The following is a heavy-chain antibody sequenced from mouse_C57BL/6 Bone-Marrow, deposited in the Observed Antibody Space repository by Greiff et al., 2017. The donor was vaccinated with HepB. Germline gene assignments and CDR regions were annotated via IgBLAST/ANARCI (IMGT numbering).Heavy chain of an antibody. CDR1: GYTFTSYW. CDR3: ARSAARSGGYAMDY. J-gene: IGHJ4*01. CDR2: IYPSDSET. V-gene: IGHV1-61*01. Sequence: QVQLKESGAELVRPGSSVKLSCKASGYTFTSYWMDWVKQRPGQGLEWIGNIYPSDSETHYNQKFKDKATLTVDKSSSTAYMQLSSLTSEDSAVYYCARSAARSGGYAMDYWGQGTSVTVSS. D-gene: IGHD1-1*02.